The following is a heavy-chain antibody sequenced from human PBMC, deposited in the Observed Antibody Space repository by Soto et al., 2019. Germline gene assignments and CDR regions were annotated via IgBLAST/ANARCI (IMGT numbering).Heavy chain of an antibody. J-gene: IGHJ4*02. V-gene: IGHV4-59*01. Sequence: SETLSLTCTVSGGSISSYYWSWIRQPPGKGLEWIGYIYYSGSTNYNPSLKSRVTISVDTSKNQFSLKLSSVTTADTAVYYCARDSSGYYYDWGQGTLVTVSS. CDR2: IYYSGST. CDR1: GGSISSYY. CDR3: ARDSSGYYYD. D-gene: IGHD3-22*01.